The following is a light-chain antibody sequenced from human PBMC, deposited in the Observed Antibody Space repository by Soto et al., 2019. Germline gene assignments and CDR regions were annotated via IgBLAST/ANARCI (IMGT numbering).Light chain of an antibody. V-gene: IGLV2-14*01. Sequence: QSALTQPASVSGSPGQSITISCTGTSSDIGGYNSVSWYQQHPGKAPKLMIYEVSNRPSGISNRFSGSKSGNTASLTISGLQAEDEADYYCSSYTSSVAHVIGTGTKLTVL. J-gene: IGLJ1*01. CDR3: SSYTSSVAHV. CDR1: SSDIGGYNS. CDR2: EVS.